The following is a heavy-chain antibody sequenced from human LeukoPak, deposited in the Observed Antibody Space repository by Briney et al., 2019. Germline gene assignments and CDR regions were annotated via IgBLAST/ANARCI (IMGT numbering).Heavy chain of an antibody. CDR3: AREAVAINAFDI. CDR2: IYYSGNT. D-gene: IGHD6-19*01. Sequence: SETLSLTCTVSGGSISSGDYYWIWIRQPPGKGLEWIGYIYYSGNTYYNPSLKSRVTISVDTSKNQFSLKLSSVTAADTAVYYCAREAVAINAFDIWGQGTMVTVSS. J-gene: IGHJ3*02. CDR1: GGSISSGDYY. V-gene: IGHV4-30-4*01.